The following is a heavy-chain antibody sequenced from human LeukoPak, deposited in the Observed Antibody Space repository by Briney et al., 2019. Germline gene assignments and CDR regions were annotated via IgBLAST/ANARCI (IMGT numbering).Heavy chain of an antibody. V-gene: IGHV3-48*02. CDR2: ISSGSGSI. D-gene: IGHD1-26*01. J-gene: IGHJ3*02. CDR3: VGSMGGVLGMASDI. CDR1: GFTFSSYS. Sequence: GGSLRLSCAASGFTFSSYSMNWVRQAPGKGLEWVSHISSGSGSIPYADSVKGRFTISRDNAKNSLYLQMNSLRDEDTAVNYCVGSMGGVLGMASDIWGQWTMVTV.